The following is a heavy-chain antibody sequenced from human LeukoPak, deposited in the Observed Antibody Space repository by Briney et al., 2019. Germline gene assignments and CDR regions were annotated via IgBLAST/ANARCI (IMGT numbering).Heavy chain of an antibody. J-gene: IGHJ4*02. CDR2: IYYSRST. Sequence: SQTLSLTCTVSGGSISSGDYYWSWIRQPPGKGLEWIGYIYYSRSTYYNPSLKSRVTISVDTSKNQFSLKLSSVTAADTAVYYCASNRGYSYGYGYWGQGTLVTVSS. D-gene: IGHD5-18*01. CDR3: ASNRGYSYGYGY. CDR1: GGSISSGDYY. V-gene: IGHV4-30-4*08.